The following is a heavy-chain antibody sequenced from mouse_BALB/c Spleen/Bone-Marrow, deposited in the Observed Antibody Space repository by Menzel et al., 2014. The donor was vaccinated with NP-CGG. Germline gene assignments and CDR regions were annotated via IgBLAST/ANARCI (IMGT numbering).Heavy chain of an antibody. CDR3: ARDGYGSSD. D-gene: IGHD1-1*01. CDR2: ISSGGSYT. Sequence: EVHLVESGGVLVKPGGSLKLSCAASGFTFSTYAMSWVRQSPEKRLEWVAEISSGGSYTYYPDTVTGRFTISRDNAKNTLYLEMSSLRSEDTATYYCARDGYGSSDWGQGTLVTVSA. V-gene: IGHV5-9-4*01. CDR1: GFTFSTYA. J-gene: IGHJ3*01.